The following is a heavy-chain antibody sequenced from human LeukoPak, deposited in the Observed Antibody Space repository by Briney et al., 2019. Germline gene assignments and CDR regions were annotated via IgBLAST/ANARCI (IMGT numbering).Heavy chain of an antibody. Sequence: PGGSLRLSCVASGFTFSRNVLHWVRQAPGKGLEWVATISYDGNNKFHADSVKGRFTISRDNSRNTVYLQMDSLRPEDTAVYHCAKGGIRTGPYYYFYYMDVWGNGTTVTVSS. CDR3: AKGGIRTGPYYYFYYMDV. CDR1: GFTFSRNV. D-gene: IGHD3/OR15-3a*01. CDR2: ISYDGNNK. V-gene: IGHV3-30*01. J-gene: IGHJ6*03.